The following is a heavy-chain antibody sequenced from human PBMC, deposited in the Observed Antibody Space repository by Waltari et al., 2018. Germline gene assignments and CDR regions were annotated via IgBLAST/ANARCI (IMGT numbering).Heavy chain of an antibody. J-gene: IGHJ4*02. Sequence: VQLVESGGGMVLPGGSLRLSCAASGFIFSRSDMHWVRQAPGKGVWLLTLTLHRGVQRVDVDSVKGRFTISRDNSRNTWFLEMNRLTSVETARDYCATQMSISRPSCGGRGTLVTVSA. CDR2: TLHRGVQR. CDR1: GFIFSRSD. CDR3: ATQMSISRPSC. V-gene: IGHV3-30*02.